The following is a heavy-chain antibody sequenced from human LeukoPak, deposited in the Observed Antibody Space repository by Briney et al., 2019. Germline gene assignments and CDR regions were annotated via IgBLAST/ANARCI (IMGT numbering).Heavy chain of an antibody. J-gene: IGHJ4*02. Sequence: GGSLRLSCAASGFTFSDLWMIWVRQAPGKGLEWEAKINPEGNIETYVDSVKGRFTISRDNTKNSLYLQMNALRAEDTAVYYCARDPRWRFDYWGQGTLVTVSS. D-gene: IGHD3-16*02. CDR2: INPEGNIE. CDR3: ARDPRWRFDY. CDR1: GFTFSDLW. V-gene: IGHV3-7*04.